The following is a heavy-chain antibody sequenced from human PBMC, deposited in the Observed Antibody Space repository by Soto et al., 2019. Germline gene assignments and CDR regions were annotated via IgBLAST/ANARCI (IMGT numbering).Heavy chain of an antibody. Sequence: QVQLVESGGGVVQPGRSLRLSCAASGFTFSSYGMHWVRQAPGKGLEWVAVIWYDGSNKYYADSVKGRFTISRDNSKNTLYLQMNRLRAEDTAVYYCARGPGGVGYFDYWGQGTLVTVSS. D-gene: IGHD1-26*01. J-gene: IGHJ4*02. V-gene: IGHV3-33*01. CDR2: IWYDGSNK. CDR3: ARGPGGVGYFDY. CDR1: GFTFSSYG.